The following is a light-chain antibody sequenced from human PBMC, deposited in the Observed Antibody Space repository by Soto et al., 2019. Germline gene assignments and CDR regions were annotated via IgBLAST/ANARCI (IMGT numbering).Light chain of an antibody. V-gene: IGLV2-23*02. Sequence: QSALTQPASVSGSPGQSITISCTGTSSDVGSYKLVSWYQQHPGKAPKLMISEVSKRPSGISDRFSGSKSGSTASLTICGLQAEEEADYYCCSYAGTSTHTVFGGGTQLTVL. CDR3: CSYAGTSTHTV. CDR2: EVS. CDR1: SSDVGSYKL. J-gene: IGLJ7*01.